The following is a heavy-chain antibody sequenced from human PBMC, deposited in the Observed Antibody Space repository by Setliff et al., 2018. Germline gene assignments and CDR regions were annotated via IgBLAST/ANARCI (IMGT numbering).Heavy chain of an antibody. J-gene: IGHJ6*03. CDR2: ISPGGST. V-gene: IGHV4-34*01. D-gene: IGHD3-3*01. CDR3: ARMSGFLYMDV. Sequence: PSETLSLTCGVSGGGGSFSAYYWSWIRQPPGKGLEWIGEISPGGSTIYNPSLRSRVTMSVDTSKNQFSLTLSSVTAADTAVYYCARMSGFLYMDVWGKGTTVTVSS. CDR1: GGGGSFSAYY.